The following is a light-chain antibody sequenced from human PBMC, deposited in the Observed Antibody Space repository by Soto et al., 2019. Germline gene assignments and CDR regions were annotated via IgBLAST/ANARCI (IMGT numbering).Light chain of an antibody. V-gene: IGLV1-40*01. J-gene: IGLJ1*01. CDR2: GNN. CDR1: SSNLGAPYD. CDR3: QSYDSSLSGYV. Sequence: QSALTQPPSVSGAPGQTVIISCSGSSSNLGAPYDVNWFRQLPGTVPRLLIYGNNNRPSGVPDRFSGSKSGTSASLAITGLPAEDEADYDCQSYDSSLSGYVFGNGTKVTVL.